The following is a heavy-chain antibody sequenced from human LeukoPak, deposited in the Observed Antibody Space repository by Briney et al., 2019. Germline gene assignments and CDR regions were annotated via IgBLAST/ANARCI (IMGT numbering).Heavy chain of an antibody. V-gene: IGHV3-7*01. CDR3: ARDRAVAGLFDN. CDR1: DYAFYSYA. CDR2: IKEDGGEQ. Sequence: PGGSLRLSCAGSDYAFYSYAMTWVRQTPGKGLEWVANIKEDGGEQNYVDSVEGRFTISRDNTKNSVFLQMNSLRAEDTAVYYCARDRAVAGLFDNWGQGTLVTVSS. J-gene: IGHJ4*02. D-gene: IGHD6-19*01.